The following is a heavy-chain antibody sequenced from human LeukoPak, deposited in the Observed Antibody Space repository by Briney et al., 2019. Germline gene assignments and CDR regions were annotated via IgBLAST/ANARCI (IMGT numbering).Heavy chain of an antibody. Sequence: SQTLSLTCAISGDSVSSNSAAWTWIRQSPSRGLEWLGSTYYRSTWYYEYSVSVESRITINPETSKNQFSLQVNSVSPEDTAVYYCAREELGLDHWGQGTLVTVSS. CDR2: TYYRSTWYY. CDR3: AREELGLDH. CDR1: GDSVSSNSAA. V-gene: IGHV6-1*01. D-gene: IGHD3-16*01. J-gene: IGHJ4*02.